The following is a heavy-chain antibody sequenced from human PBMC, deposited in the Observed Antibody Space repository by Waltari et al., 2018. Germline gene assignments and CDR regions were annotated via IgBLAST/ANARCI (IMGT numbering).Heavy chain of an antibody. D-gene: IGHD3-3*01. V-gene: IGHV3-15*05. Sequence: EVQLEESGGGLVKPGGSLRLSCAASGFTLGNVWMSGVRQAPGKGLECVGRIKSNSDGGTVEYAAPVKGRFTILRDDLKNTLYLEMNSLKTEDTAMYYCTTSPDFWSGYYPFDYWGQGTLVTVSS. CDR3: TTSPDFWSGYYPFDY. CDR1: GFTLGNVW. J-gene: IGHJ4*02. CDR2: IKSNSDGGTV.